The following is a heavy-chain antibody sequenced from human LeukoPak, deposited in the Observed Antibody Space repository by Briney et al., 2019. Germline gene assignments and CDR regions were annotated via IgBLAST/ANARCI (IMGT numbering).Heavy chain of an antibody. CDR2: ISYDGSNK. V-gene: IGHV3-30*18. CDR3: AKDSAGRYCSITTCNFFDY. Sequence: PGRSLRLSCAGSGFTLSTYGMHWVRQAPGKGLELVALISYDGSNKYYADSVKGRFTISRDTSKNTLYLQMNSLRAEDTAVYYCAKDSAGRYCSITTCNFFDYWGQGTLVTVS. J-gene: IGHJ4*02. CDR1: GFTLSTYG. D-gene: IGHD2-2*01.